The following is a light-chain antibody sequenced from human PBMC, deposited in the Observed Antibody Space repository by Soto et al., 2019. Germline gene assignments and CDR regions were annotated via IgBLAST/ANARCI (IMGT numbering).Light chain of an antibody. CDR2: GNG. V-gene: IGLV1-40*01. J-gene: IGLJ1*01. CDR1: TSNIGSKT. CDR3: QSYDSSLSGSEV. Sequence: QSVLTQPPSASGTPGQRVTISCSGSTSNIGSKTVSWYQQLPGSAPRVLIYGNGNRPSGVPDRFSGSKSGTSASLAITGLQADDEADYYCQSYDSSLSGSEVFGTGTKLTVL.